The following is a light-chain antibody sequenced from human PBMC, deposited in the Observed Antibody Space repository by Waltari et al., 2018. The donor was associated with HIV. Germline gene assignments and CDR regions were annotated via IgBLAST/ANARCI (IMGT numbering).Light chain of an antibody. CDR3: QQYTSYAT. CDR2: KAS. Sequence: DIQMTQSPSTLSASVGDRVTITCRASQSISTWLAWDQQKAGKAPKLLIYKASSLESEVPSRCSGSGAGTEFTLTISSLQPDDSATYYCQQYTSYATFGGGTKVESK. CDR1: QSISTW. J-gene: IGKJ4*01. V-gene: IGKV1-5*03.